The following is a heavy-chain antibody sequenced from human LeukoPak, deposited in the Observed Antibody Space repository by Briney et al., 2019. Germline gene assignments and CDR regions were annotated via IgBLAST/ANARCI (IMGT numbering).Heavy chain of an antibody. D-gene: IGHD3-10*01. V-gene: IGHV4-39*07. Sequence: SETLSLTCTVSGGSISSSSHYWGWIRQPPGKGLEWIGSIYHSGSTYYNPSLQSRVTISVGTSKNQFSLTLSSLTAADTAVYYCARSLSYVSGRYYHFEYWGQGTLVTVSS. CDR2: IYHSGST. J-gene: IGHJ4*02. CDR1: GGSISSSSHY. CDR3: ARSLSYVSGRYYHFEY.